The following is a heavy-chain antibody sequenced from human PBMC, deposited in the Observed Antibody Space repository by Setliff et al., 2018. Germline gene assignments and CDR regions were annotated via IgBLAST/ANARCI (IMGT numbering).Heavy chain of an antibody. J-gene: IGHJ4*02. Sequence: PGGSLRLSCAASGFTFSNSWMSWVRQAPGKGLEWVANIKQDGSEKYYVDSVKGRFTISRGNAKNSLYLQMNSLRAEDTAVYYCARTSGDLIYDNIYWGQGTLVTVSS. CDR1: GFTFSNSW. CDR3: ARTSGDLIYDNIY. V-gene: IGHV3-7*01. CDR2: IKQDGSEK. D-gene: IGHD3-22*01.